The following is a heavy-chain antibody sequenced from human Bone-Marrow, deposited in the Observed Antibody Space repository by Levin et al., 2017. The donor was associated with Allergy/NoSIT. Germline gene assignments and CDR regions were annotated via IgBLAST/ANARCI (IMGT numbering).Heavy chain of an antibody. Sequence: GESLKISCAASGFTFSTYAMSWVRQAPGKGLEWVSSISKTGINTHYADSVKGRFIISRANSKNTLYLQMNSLRAEDTAIYFCAKDALITMAGGFYQYHGMDVWGQGTTVTVSS. D-gene: IGHD6-19*01. V-gene: IGHV3-23*01. CDR2: ISKTGINT. CDR1: GFTFSTYA. J-gene: IGHJ6*02. CDR3: AKDALITMAGGFYQYHGMDV.